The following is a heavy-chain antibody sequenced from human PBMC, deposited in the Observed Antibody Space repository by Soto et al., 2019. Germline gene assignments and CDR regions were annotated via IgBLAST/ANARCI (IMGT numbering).Heavy chain of an antibody. Sequence: QVQLVESGGGVVQPGRSLRLSCAASGFTFSSYGMHWVRQAPGKGLEWVAVISYDGSNKYYADSVKGRFTISRDNSKNTLYLQMNSLRAEDTAVYYCAKDHRIAAAGYYYYGMDVWGQGTTVTVSS. V-gene: IGHV3-30*18. D-gene: IGHD6-13*01. CDR3: AKDHRIAAAGYYYYGMDV. CDR2: ISYDGSNK. J-gene: IGHJ6*02. CDR1: GFTFSSYG.